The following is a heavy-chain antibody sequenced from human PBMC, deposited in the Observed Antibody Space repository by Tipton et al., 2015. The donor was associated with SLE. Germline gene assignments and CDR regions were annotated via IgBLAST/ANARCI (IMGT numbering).Heavy chain of an antibody. V-gene: IGHV3-7*01. CDR1: GFTFSSYG. CDR2: IKEDGSEK. CDR3: ARDSPLHFWSGHHNAFDI. D-gene: IGHD3-3*02. J-gene: IGHJ3*02. Sequence: SLRLSCAASGFTFSSYGMHWVRQAPGKGLEWVANIKEDGSEKYYLDSVKGRFTISRDNSKNSLYLQMNSLRAEDTATYYCARDSPLHFWSGHHNAFDIWGQGTVVTVSS.